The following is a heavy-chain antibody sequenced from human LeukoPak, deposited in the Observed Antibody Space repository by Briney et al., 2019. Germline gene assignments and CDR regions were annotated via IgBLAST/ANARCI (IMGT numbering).Heavy chain of an antibody. Sequence: GGSLRLSCAASGFTFSSYAMHWVRQAPGKGLVWVSRINSDGSSTSYADSVKGRFTISRDNAKNTLYLQMNSLRAEDTAVYYCARVSGYGVDYYYYYYGMDVWGQGTTVTVSS. J-gene: IGHJ6*02. D-gene: IGHD4-17*01. CDR1: GFTFSSYA. V-gene: IGHV3-74*01. CDR2: INSDGSST. CDR3: ARVSGYGVDYYYYYYGMDV.